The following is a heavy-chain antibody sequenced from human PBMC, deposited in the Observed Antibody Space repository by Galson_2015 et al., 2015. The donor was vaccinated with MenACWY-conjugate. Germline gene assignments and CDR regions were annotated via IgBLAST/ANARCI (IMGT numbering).Heavy chain of an antibody. CDR2: IIPIFGTA. CDR1: GGTFSSYA. Sequence: SVKVSCKASGGTFSSYAISWVRQAPGQGLEWMGGIIPIFGTANYAQKFQGRVTITADESTSTAYMELSSLRSEDTAVYYCASGSMVRGVIAPFDYWGQGTLVTVSS. J-gene: IGHJ4*02. CDR3: ASGSMVRGVIAPFDY. V-gene: IGHV1-69*13. D-gene: IGHD3-10*01.